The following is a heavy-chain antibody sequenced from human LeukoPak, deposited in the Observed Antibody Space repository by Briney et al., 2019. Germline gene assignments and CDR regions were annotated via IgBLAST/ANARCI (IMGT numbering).Heavy chain of an antibody. D-gene: IGHD5-12*01. CDR1: VFTFNNYE. V-gene: IGHV3-48*03. Sequence: GGSLRLSCAASVFTFNNYEMKCVRQAPGKGLEWVSYISRSGSTIYYADSVKGRFTISRDNAKNSLYLQMNSLRADDTAVYYCSGIITTIMDYWGQGTLVTVSS. J-gene: IGHJ4*02. CDR3: SGIITTIMDY. CDR2: ISRSGSTI.